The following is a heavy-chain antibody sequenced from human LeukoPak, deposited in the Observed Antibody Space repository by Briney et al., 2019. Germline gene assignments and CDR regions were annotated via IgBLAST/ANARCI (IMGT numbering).Heavy chain of an antibody. D-gene: IGHD3-3*01. J-gene: IGHJ4*02. CDR2: ISSSSSYI. CDR3: AKDRGVFGVAYSLDY. Sequence: GGSLRLSCAASGFTFSSYSMNWVRQAPGKGLEWVSSISSSSSYIYYADSVKGRFTISRDNAKNSLYLQMNSLRAEDTVVYYCAKDRGVFGVAYSLDYWGRGTLVTVSS. CDR1: GFTFSSYS. V-gene: IGHV3-21*01.